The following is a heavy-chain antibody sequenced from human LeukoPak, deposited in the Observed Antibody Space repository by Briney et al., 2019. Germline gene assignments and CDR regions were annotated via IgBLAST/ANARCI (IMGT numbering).Heavy chain of an antibody. CDR1: GFTFSSYA. J-gene: IGHJ4*02. CDR2: ISGSGGST. CDR3: AKDPVYCSGGSCSY. Sequence: GGSLRLSCAASGFTFSSYAMSWVRQAPGKGLEWVSAISGSGGSTYYADSVKGRFTISRDNSKNTLYLQMNSLRAEDTAVYYCAKDPVYCSGGSCSYWGQGTLVTVSS. D-gene: IGHD2-15*01. V-gene: IGHV3-23*01.